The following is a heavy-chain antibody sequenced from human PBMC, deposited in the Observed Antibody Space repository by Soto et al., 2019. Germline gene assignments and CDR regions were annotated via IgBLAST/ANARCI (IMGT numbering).Heavy chain of an antibody. V-gene: IGHV3-30*18. CDR3: AKSQGYSVPRGYYDGMDV. CDR1: GFIFSSYG. J-gene: IGHJ6*02. D-gene: IGHD6-13*01. CDR2: ISYDGSNQ. Sequence: QVQLVESGGGVVQPGRSLRLSCAASGFIFSSYGMHWVRQAPGKGLEWVAVISYDGSNQYYADSVKGRFTISRDNSKNTLYLQMKSLGGEDTAVDYRAKSQGYSVPRGYYDGMDVWGQGSTVTVSS.